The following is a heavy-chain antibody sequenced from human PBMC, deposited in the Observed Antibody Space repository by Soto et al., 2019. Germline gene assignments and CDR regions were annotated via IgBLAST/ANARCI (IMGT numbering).Heavy chain of an antibody. CDR1: GYTFTSYG. CDR2: ISAYNGNT. CDR3: ARDTGGRIVATIFDY. Sequence: ASVKVSCKASGYTFTSYGISWVRQAPGQGLEWMGWISAYNGNTNYAQKLQGRVTMTTDTSTSTAYMELRSLRSDDTAVYYCARDTGGRIVATIFDYWGQGTLVTVSS. J-gene: IGHJ4*02. D-gene: IGHD5-12*01. V-gene: IGHV1-18*01.